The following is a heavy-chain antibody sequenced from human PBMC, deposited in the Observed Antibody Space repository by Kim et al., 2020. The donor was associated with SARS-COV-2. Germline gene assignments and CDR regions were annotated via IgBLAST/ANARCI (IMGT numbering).Heavy chain of an antibody. CDR3: ARDRGSTNPFDP. D-gene: IGHD2-2*01. CDR1: GGSISSGGYY. CDR2: IYYSGST. V-gene: IGHV4-31*03. Sequence: SETLSLTCTVSGGSISSGGYYWSWIRQHPGKGLEWIGYIYYSGSTYYNPSLKSRVTISVDTSKNQFSLKLSSVTAADTAVYYCARDRGSTNPFDPWGQGTLVTVSS. J-gene: IGHJ5*02.